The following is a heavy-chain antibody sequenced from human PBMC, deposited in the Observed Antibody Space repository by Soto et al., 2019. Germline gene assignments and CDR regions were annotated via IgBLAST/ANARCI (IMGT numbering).Heavy chain of an antibody. J-gene: IGHJ3*02. D-gene: IGHD6-13*01. CDR1: GGSISSYY. CDR3: ARRLAAAGVDAFDI. Sequence: SETLSLTCTVSGGSISSYYWSWIRQPPGKGLEWIGYIYYSGSTNYNPSLKSRVTISVDTSKNQFSLKLSSVTAADTAVYYCARRLAAAGVDAFDIWGQGTMVTVSS. CDR2: IYYSGST. V-gene: IGHV4-59*08.